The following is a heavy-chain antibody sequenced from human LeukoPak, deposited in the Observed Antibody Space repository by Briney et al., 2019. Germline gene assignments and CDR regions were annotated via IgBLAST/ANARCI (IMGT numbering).Heavy chain of an antibody. CDR1: GGTFSSYA. D-gene: IGHD6-19*01. CDR3: ASSNGYSSGWYLPITDY. J-gene: IGHJ4*02. CDR2: IIPIFGTA. Sequence: SVKVSCKASGGTFSSYAISWVRQAPGQGLEWMGGIIPIFGTANYAQKFQCRVTITADKSTSTAYMELSSLRSEDTAVYYCASSNGYSSGWYLPITDYWGQGTLVTVSS. V-gene: IGHV1-69*06.